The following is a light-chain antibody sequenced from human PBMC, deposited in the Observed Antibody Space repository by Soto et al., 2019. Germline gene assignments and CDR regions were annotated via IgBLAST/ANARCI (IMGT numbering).Light chain of an antibody. V-gene: IGKV3-11*01. J-gene: IGKJ2*01. CDR3: QRRSNWPPT. CDR2: DAS. CDR1: QSVSSY. Sequence: EIVLTQSPATLSLSPGERATLSCRASQSVSSYLAWYQQKPGQAPRLLIYDASNRATGIPARFSGSGSGTDFTLTISSLEPEDFPVYYCQRRSNWPPTFGQGTKLDIK.